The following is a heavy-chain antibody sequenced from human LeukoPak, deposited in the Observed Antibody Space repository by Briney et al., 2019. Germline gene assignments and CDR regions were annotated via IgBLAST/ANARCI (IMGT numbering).Heavy chain of an antibody. CDR2: IHHSGRA. V-gene: IGHV4-31*03. D-gene: IGHD1-26*01. J-gene: IGHJ3*02. CDR3: AREVNRPTDADAFDI. Sequence: SETLSLTCTVSGGSIISDNHFWSWIRQHPGKDLEWLGYIHHSGRAFYSPSLESRLTISLDTSKNQFSLKLNSVIGADTAVYYCAREVNRPTDADAFDIWGRGTMVTVSS. CDR1: GGSIISDNHF.